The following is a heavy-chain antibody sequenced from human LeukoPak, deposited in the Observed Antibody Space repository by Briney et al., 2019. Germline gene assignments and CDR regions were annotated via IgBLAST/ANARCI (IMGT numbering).Heavy chain of an antibody. CDR1: GGSISSYY. CDR3: ARAFSMVRVEGYMDV. Sequence: SETLSLTCTVSGGSISSYYWSWIRQPPGKGLEWFGYIYYSGSTNYNPSLKSRVTISVDTSKNQFSLKLSSVTAADTAVYYCARAFSMVRVEGYMDVWGKGTTVTTSS. D-gene: IGHD3-10*01. V-gene: IGHV4-59*01. J-gene: IGHJ6*03. CDR2: IYYSGST.